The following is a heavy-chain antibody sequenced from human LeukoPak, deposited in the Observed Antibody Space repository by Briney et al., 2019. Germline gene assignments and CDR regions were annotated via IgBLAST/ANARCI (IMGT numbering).Heavy chain of an antibody. V-gene: IGHV4-34*01. Sequence: PSETLSLTCGVYGGSFSGYYWTWIRQPPGKGLEWIGEINHSGSTNYNPSLKSRVIMSADTSKNQFSLKLSSVTAADTAVYYCARGGDYYGSGIPFDFWGQGTLVTVSS. J-gene: IGHJ4*02. D-gene: IGHD3-10*01. CDR2: INHSGST. CDR1: GGSFSGYY. CDR3: ARGGDYYGSGIPFDF.